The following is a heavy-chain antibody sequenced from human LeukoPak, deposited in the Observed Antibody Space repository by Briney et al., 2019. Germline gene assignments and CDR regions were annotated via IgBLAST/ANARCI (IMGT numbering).Heavy chain of an antibody. Sequence: GGSLRLSCAASGFTFSDYYMSWIRQAPGKGREWVSYISSSSSYTNYADSVKGRFTISRDNAKNSLYLQMNSLRAEDTAVYYCARGSGHYYGSGSYPGYWGQGTLVTVSS. CDR2: ISSSSSYT. J-gene: IGHJ4*02. CDR1: GFTFSDYY. D-gene: IGHD3-10*01. CDR3: ARGSGHYYGSGSYPGY. V-gene: IGHV3-11*06.